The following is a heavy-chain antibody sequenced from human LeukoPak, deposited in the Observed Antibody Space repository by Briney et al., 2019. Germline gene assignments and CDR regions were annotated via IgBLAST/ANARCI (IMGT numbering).Heavy chain of an antibody. V-gene: IGHV1-2*02. J-gene: IGHJ6*02. Sequence: GASVKVSCKASGYTFTGCYIHWVRQAPGQGLEWMGWINPNSGGTNYAQKFQGRVTMTRDTSISTAYMELGRLRSDDTAVYYCARVSGTDDYYYGMDVWGQGTTVTVSS. CDR3: ARVSGTDDYYYGMDV. CDR2: INPNSGGT. D-gene: IGHD1-1*01. CDR1: GYTFTGCY.